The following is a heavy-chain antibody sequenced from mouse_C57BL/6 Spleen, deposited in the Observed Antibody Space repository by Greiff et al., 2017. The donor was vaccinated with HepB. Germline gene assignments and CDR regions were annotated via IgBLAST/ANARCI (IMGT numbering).Heavy chain of an antibody. CDR3: ARGRYSNYDWYFDV. V-gene: IGHV1-82*01. CDR1: GYAFSSSW. D-gene: IGHD2-5*01. Sequence: QVQLQQSGPELVKPGASVKISCKASGYAFSSSWMNWVKQRPGKGLEWIGRIYPGDGDTNYNGKFKGKATLTADKSSSTAYMQLSSLTSEDSAVYFCARGRYSNYDWYFDVWGTGTTVTVSS. J-gene: IGHJ1*03. CDR2: IYPGDGDT.